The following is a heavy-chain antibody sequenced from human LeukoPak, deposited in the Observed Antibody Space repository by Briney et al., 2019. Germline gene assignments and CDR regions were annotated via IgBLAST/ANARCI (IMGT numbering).Heavy chain of an antibody. CDR2: ISTSGSII. J-gene: IGHJ4*02. D-gene: IGHD1-26*01. CDR3: AREGGSYFFDY. CDR1: GFTFSSYE. V-gene: IGHV3-48*03. Sequence: GGSLRLSCAASGFTFSSYEINWVRQAPGKGLEWVSYISTSGSIIYYADSVKGRFTISRDNAKSSLYLQMNSLRAEDTAVYYCAREGGSYFFDYWGQGTLLTVSS.